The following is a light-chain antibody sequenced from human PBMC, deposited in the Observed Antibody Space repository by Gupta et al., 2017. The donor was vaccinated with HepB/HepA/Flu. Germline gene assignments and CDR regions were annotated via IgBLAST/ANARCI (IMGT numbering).Light chain of an antibody. V-gene: IGLV1-40*01. CDR1: SPNIGAGHD. CDR2: GNS. CDR3: QSYDSSLSGSEV. Sequence: QSVLTQPPSASGAPGQGATISCTGSSPNIGAGHDVHWYQQLPGTAPKLLIYGNSIRPSGVPDRFSGSKSGTSASLAITGLQAEDEADYYCQSYDSSLSGSEVFGGGTKLTVL. J-gene: IGLJ2*01.